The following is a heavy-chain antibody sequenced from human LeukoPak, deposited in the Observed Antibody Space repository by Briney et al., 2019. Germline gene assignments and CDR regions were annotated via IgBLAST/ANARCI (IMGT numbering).Heavy chain of an antibody. D-gene: IGHD3-10*01. Sequence: GGSLRLSCAASGFTFSGSALHWVRQASGKGLEWVGRIRSTANGYATACAASVKGRFTISRDDSKNTAYLQMDSLKTEDTAVYYCTGNYYGSGSYADFDYWGQGTLVTVSS. CDR2: IRSTANGYAT. J-gene: IGHJ4*02. CDR3: TGNYYGSGSYADFDY. V-gene: IGHV3-73*01. CDR1: GFTFSGSA.